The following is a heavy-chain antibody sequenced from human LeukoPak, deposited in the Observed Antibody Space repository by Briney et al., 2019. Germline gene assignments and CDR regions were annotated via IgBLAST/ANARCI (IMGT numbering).Heavy chain of an antibody. CDR1: GGSISSYY. V-gene: IGHV4-4*07. D-gene: IGHD4-11*01. J-gene: IGHJ6*03. Sequence: SETLSLTCTVSGGSISSYYWSWIRQPAGKGLEWIGRIYTSGSTNYNPSLKSRVTMSVDTSKNQFSLKLSSVTAADTAVYYCARSWLDYSNYYYYMDVWGKGTTVTVSS. CDR3: ARSWLDYSNYYYYMDV. CDR2: IYTSGST.